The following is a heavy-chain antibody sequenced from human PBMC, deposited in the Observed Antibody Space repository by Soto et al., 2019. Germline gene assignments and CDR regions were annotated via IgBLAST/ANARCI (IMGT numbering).Heavy chain of an antibody. CDR3: ARGSSGYISSWYYFDY. J-gene: IGHJ4*02. CDR2: ISGIGGST. D-gene: IGHD6-13*01. V-gene: IGHV3-23*01. Sequence: PVGSLRLSGAASGFTFTDYALSWVRQAPGKGLEWVATISGIGGSTYLADSVKGRLSISRDNSKNTVSLLMNSLRAEDTAVYFCARGSSGYISSWYYFDYWGRGTLVTVSS. CDR1: GFTFTDYA.